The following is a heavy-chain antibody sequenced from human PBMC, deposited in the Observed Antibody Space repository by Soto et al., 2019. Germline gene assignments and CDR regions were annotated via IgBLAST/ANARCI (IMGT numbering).Heavy chain of an antibody. CDR3: ARPRLGHYGSGSWYYFDY. CDR2: INHSGST. CDR1: GGSFSGYY. J-gene: IGHJ4*02. V-gene: IGHV4-34*01. Sequence: SETLSLTCAVYGGSFSGYYWSWIRQPPGKGLEWIGEINHSGSTNYNPSLKSRVTISVDTSKNQFSLKLSSVTAADTAVYYCARPRLGHYGSGSWYYFDYWGQGTLVTVSS. D-gene: IGHD3-10*01.